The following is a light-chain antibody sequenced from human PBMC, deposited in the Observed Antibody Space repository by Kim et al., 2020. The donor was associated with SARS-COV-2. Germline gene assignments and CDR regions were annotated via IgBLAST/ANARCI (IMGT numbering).Light chain of an antibody. V-gene: IGLV3-1*01. Sequence: VSTGQTARITCSGDGLWDEFACWYRQRPGQSHVLLIYQDSKRPSGISERFSGSSSGNTATLTISGTQAIDEGDYYCQAWDTSTTGIFGTGTKVTVL. CDR1: GLWDEF. CDR2: QDS. CDR3: QAWDTSTTGI. J-gene: IGLJ1*01.